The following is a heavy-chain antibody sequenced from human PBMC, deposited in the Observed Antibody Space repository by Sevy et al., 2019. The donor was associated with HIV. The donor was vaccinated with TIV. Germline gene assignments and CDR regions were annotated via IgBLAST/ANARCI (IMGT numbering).Heavy chain of an antibody. D-gene: IGHD5-18*01. CDR3: AKKMGGGSGMAFLVDY. CDR2: ISGTGDHT. J-gene: IGHJ4*02. Sequence: GGSLRLSCAASGFTFSSFAMGWVLQAPGKGLDWIPVISGTGDHTYYADSVKGRFTISRDNSKNTLFLQMNSLRAEDTAIFYCAKKMGGGSGMAFLVDYWGQGTLVTVSS. CDR1: GFTFSSFA. V-gene: IGHV3-23*01.